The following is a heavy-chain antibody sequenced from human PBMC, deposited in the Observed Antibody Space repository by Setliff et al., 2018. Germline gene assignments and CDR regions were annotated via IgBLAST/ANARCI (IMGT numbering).Heavy chain of an antibody. V-gene: IGHV1-69*10. Sequence: SVKVSCKASGGTFSSYAISWVRQAPEQGLEWMGGIIPILGIANYAQKFQGRVTITADKSTSTAYMELSSLRSEDTAVYYCARGGTMVRGVIIPYYYGMDVWGQGTTVTVSS. J-gene: IGHJ6*02. CDR1: GGTFSSYA. CDR2: IIPILGIA. CDR3: ARGGTMVRGVIIPYYYGMDV. D-gene: IGHD3-10*01.